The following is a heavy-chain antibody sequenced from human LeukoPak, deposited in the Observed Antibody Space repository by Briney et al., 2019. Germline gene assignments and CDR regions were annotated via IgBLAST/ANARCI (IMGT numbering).Heavy chain of an antibody. CDR2: IYTSGST. CDR3: AGGGITIFGVTFSGFDI. D-gene: IGHD3-3*01. J-gene: IGHJ3*02. Sequence: PSQTLSLTCTVSGGSISSGSYFWSWIRQPAGKGLEWIGHIYTSGSTNYNPSLKSRVTISVDTFENQYCLKLTSVTAADTAVYYCAGGGITIFGVTFSGFDIWGQGTMVTVSS. CDR1: GGSISSGSYF. V-gene: IGHV4-61*09.